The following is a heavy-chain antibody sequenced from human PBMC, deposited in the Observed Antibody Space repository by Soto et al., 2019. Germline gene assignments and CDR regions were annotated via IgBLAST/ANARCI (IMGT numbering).Heavy chain of an antibody. CDR2: IYPGDSDT. D-gene: IGHD2-21*02. V-gene: IGHV5-51*01. CDR1: GYRFTNYW. J-gene: IGHJ5*01. Sequence: LGESLKISCKGSGYRFTNYWIGWVRQMPGKGLEWMGIIYPGDSDTRYSPSFQGQVTISADKSINTAYLQWSSLKASDTAMYYCARPPLCGGGDCSPDSWGQGTLVTV. CDR3: ARPPLCGGGDCSPDS.